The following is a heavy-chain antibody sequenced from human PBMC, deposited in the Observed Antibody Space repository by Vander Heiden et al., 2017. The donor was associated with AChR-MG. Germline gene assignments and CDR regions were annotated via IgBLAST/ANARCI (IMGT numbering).Heavy chain of an antibody. D-gene: IGHD3-22*01. V-gene: IGHV1-69*06. CDR3: ARKYYYDSSGLNWFDP. J-gene: IGHJ5*02. CDR1: GGIFRSSA. CDR2: IIPICGTA. Sequence: QVQLVQSGAEVKKPGSSVKVSCKASGGIFRSSAISWVRQAPGQGREWMGWIIPICGTANYAQKFQGRVTITADKSTSTAYMELSSLRSEDTAVYYCARKYYYDSSGLNWFDPWGQGTLVTVSS.